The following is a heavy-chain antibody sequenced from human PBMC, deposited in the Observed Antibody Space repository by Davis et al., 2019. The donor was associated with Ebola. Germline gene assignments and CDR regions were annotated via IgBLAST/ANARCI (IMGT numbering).Heavy chain of an antibody. CDR1: GFTVSSNY. J-gene: IGHJ6*02. CDR2: IYSGGST. Sequence: GESLKISCAASGFTVSSNYMSWLRQAPGKGLEWVSVIYSGGSTYYADSVKGRFTISRDNSKNTLYLQMNSLRAEDTAVYYCASNYPYYYYGMDVWGQGTTVTVSS. CDR3: ASNYPYYYYGMDV. D-gene: IGHD4-11*01. V-gene: IGHV3-66*01.